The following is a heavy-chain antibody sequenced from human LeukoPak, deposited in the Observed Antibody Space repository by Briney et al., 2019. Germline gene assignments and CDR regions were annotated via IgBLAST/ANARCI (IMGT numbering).Heavy chain of an antibody. CDR2: INHSGST. CDR1: GGSFSGYY. V-gene: IGHV4-34*01. CDR3: ARGLWLGELRGQHHFDY. D-gene: IGHD3-10*01. Sequence: SETLSLTCAVYGGSFSGYYWSWIRQPPGKGLEWIGEINHSGSTNYNPSLKSRVTISVDTSKNQFSLKLGSVTAADTAVYYCARGLWLGELRGQHHFDYWGQGTLVTVSS. J-gene: IGHJ4*02.